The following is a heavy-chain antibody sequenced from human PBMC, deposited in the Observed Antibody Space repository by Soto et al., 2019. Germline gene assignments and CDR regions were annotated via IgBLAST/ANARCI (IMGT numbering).Heavy chain of an antibody. J-gene: IGHJ6*02. D-gene: IGHD2-2*01. CDR3: AKVHCNSTSCYPNYYYYYGMDV. Sequence: LRLSCAASGFTFRSYGMHWVRQAPGKGLEWVAVISYDGSNKYYGDSVKGRFTISRDTPKNTLYLQMNSLRAEDTAVYYCAKVHCNSTSCYPNYYYYYGMDVWGQGTTVTVSS. V-gene: IGHV3-30*18. CDR1: GFTFRSYG. CDR2: ISYDGSNK.